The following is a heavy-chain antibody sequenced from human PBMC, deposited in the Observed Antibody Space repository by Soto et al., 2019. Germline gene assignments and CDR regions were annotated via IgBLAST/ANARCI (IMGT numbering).Heavy chain of an antibody. CDR2: ISGHNGNT. J-gene: IGHJ5*02. V-gene: IGHV1-18*01. CDR1: GYTLTNYG. CDR3: VRDWQISP. Sequence: QVQLVQSGDEVKKTGASVKVSCRASGYTLTNYGISWVRQAPGQGLFWMGWISGHNGNTLYAQNGQGRLTLTIDTSTNTAYMALMSLKIDDTAMYYCVRDWQISPWGQGTLVTVSS.